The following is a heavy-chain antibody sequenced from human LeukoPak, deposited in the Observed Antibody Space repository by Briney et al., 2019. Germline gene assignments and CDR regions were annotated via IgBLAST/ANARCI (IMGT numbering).Heavy chain of an antibody. D-gene: IGHD5/OR15-5a*01. CDR1: GFTFSTYW. J-gene: IGHJ6*02. CDR2: IKPDGSDK. V-gene: IGHV3-7*01. CDR3: ARGRSTDV. Sequence: GGSLRLSCAASGFTFSTYWMTWVRQAPGKGLEWVAKIKPDGSDKYYVGSVEGRFTISRDNAKSSLYLQMNSLRADDTAVYYCARGRSTDVWGQGTTVTVSS.